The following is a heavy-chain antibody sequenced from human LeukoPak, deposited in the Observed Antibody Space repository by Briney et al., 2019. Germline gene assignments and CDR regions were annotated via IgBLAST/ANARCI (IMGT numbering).Heavy chain of an antibody. D-gene: IGHD6-13*01. J-gene: IGHJ4*02. CDR3: ARVGAAAGPYYFDY. V-gene: IGHV1-3*01. CDR2: INAGNGNT. Sequence: VSVKVSCKASGYTFTSYAIHWVRQAPGQRLEWMGWINAGNGNTKYSQKFQGRVTITTDTSASTAYMELSSLRSEDTAVYYCARVGAAAGPYYFDYWGQGTLVTVSS. CDR1: GYTFTSYA.